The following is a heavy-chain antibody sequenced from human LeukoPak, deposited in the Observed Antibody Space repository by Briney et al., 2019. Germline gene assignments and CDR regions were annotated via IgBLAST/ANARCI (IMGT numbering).Heavy chain of an antibody. CDR3: AKACHCSGGSSCFDY. CDR2: ISGSGGST. Sequence: GGSLRLSCAASGFTFSSYAMSWVRQAPGKGLEWVSAISGSGGSTYYADSVKGRFTISRDNSKNTLYLQMTSLRAEDTAVYYCAKACHCSGGSSCFDYWGQGTLVTVSS. J-gene: IGHJ4*02. CDR1: GFTFSSYA. D-gene: IGHD2-15*01. V-gene: IGHV3-23*01.